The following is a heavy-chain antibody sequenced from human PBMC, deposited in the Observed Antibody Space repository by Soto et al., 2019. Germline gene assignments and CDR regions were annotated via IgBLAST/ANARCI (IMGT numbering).Heavy chain of an antibody. V-gene: IGHV5-51*01. CDR2: IYPGYSDT. CDR1: GCSFTSYL. CDR3: ARLEGLLGSYSFDS. Sequence: XESLNISCRGSGCSFTSYLTGWVRQMPGKGLEWMGIIYPGYSDTRYSPSFQGQVTISADKSISTAYLQWSSLKASDTAMYYCARLEGLLGSYSFDSWRQGKLVTVSS. J-gene: IGHJ4*02. D-gene: IGHD2-15*01.